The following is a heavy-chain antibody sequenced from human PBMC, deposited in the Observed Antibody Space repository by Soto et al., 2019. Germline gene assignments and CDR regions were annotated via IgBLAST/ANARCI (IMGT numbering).Heavy chain of an antibody. CDR1: GFTFSSYW. V-gene: IGHV3-7*03. Sequence: GGSLRLSCAASGFTFSSYWMSWVRQAPGKGLEWVANIKQDGSEKYYVDSVKGRFTISRDNAKNSLYLQMNSLRAEDTAVYYCARDRPHSGRPAYFDYWGQGTLVTVSS. J-gene: IGHJ4*02. D-gene: IGHD1-26*01. CDR2: IKQDGSEK. CDR3: ARDRPHSGRPAYFDY.